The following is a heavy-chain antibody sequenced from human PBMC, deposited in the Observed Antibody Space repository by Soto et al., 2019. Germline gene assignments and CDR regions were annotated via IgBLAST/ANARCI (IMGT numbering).Heavy chain of an antibody. J-gene: IGHJ5*01. D-gene: IGHD6-19*01. CDR3: AHRLSNTGWRTWWFDS. Sequence: GSGPTLVNPTQTLTLTCTFSGFSLSTFGVGVGWIRQPPGEALEWLALIYWDDETRYSPSLRNRLTITKDTSKNQVVLTMTDMDPVDTATYYCAHRLSNTGWRTWWFDSWGQGTLVTVSS. CDR2: IYWDDET. CDR1: GFSLSTFGVG. V-gene: IGHV2-5*02.